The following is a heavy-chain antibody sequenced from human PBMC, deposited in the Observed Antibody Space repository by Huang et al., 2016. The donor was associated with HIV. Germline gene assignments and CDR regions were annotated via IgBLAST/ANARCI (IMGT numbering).Heavy chain of an antibody. Sequence: QVQLVESGGGVVQPGRSLRISCAASGFTFSSYGMHWVRPAPGKGLECVAVISYDAKTKYYADSVKGRFSISRDNSKTTVYLQLNSLRLEDTAVYYCAKGGSAAAVLDFWGQGTLVAVSS. D-gene: IGHD6-13*01. CDR2: ISYDAKTK. V-gene: IGHV3-30*18. CDR1: GFTFSSYG. CDR3: AKGGSAAAVLDF. J-gene: IGHJ4*02.